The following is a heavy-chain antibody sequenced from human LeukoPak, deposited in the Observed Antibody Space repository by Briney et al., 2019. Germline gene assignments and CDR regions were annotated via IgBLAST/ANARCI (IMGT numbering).Heavy chain of an antibody. Sequence: SQTLSLTCTVSGGSISSGGYYWSWIRQPPGKGLEWIGYIYHSGSTYYNPSLKSRVTISVDRSKNQFSLKLSSVTAADTAVYYCARVRWGVVVPYYGMDVWGQGTTVTVSS. D-gene: IGHD2-2*01. V-gene: IGHV4-30-2*01. CDR1: GGSISSGGYY. CDR3: ARVRWGVVVPYYGMDV. CDR2: IYHSGST. J-gene: IGHJ6*02.